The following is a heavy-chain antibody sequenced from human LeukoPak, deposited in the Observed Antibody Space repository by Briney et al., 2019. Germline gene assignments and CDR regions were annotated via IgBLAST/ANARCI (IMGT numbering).Heavy chain of an antibody. Sequence: PGGSLRLSCAASGFTFSSYWMSWVRQAPGKGLQWVANIKQDGSEKNYVDSVKGRFSISRDNARNSLYLQTNSLTAEDTAVYYCARNPPGIVGAPTHYCYYMDVWGRGTTVTISS. J-gene: IGHJ6*03. CDR1: GFTFSSYW. CDR2: IKQDGSEK. D-gene: IGHD1-26*01. V-gene: IGHV3-7*01. CDR3: ARNPPGIVGAPTHYCYYMDV.